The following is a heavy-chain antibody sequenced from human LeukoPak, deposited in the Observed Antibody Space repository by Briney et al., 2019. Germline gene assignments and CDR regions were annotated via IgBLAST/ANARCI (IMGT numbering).Heavy chain of an antibody. Sequence: PSETLSLTCAVYGGSFSGYYWSWIRQPPGKGLEWIGEINHSGSTNYNPSLKCRVTISVDTSKNQFSLKLSSVTAADTAVYYCARAPAGYCSSTSCPHFDYWGQGTLVTVSS. CDR1: GGSFSGYY. CDR3: ARAPAGYCSSTSCPHFDY. CDR2: INHSGST. D-gene: IGHD2-2*03. J-gene: IGHJ4*02. V-gene: IGHV4-34*01.